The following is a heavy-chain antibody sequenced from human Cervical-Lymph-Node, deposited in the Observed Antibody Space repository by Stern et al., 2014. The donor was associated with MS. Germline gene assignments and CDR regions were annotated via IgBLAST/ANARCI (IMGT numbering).Heavy chain of an antibody. V-gene: IGHV3-72*01. Sequence: EVQLVESGGGLVQPGGSLRLSCAASGFTFSDHYMDWVRQAPGKGLEWVGRTRNKANSYTTEYAASVKGRFTISRDDSKNSLYLQMNSQKTEDTAVYYCASPHYDFWSGYYDYWGQGTLATVSS. CDR3: ASPHYDFWSGYYDY. CDR1: GFTFSDHY. CDR2: TRNKANSYTT. J-gene: IGHJ4*02. D-gene: IGHD3-3*01.